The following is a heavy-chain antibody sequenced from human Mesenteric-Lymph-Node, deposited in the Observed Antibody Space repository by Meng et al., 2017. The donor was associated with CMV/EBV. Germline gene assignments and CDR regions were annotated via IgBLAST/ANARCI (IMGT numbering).Heavy chain of an antibody. Sequence: ASGFTFSDYAMSWVRQAPGKGLEWVSSISGSGGSTYYADSVKGRFTISRDNSKNTLYLQMNSLRAEDTAVYYCAKVLGYDILNGLDYWGQGTLVTVSS. CDR3: AKVLGYDILNGLDY. CDR1: GFTFSDYA. CDR2: ISGSGGST. D-gene: IGHD3-9*01. J-gene: IGHJ4*02. V-gene: IGHV3-23*01.